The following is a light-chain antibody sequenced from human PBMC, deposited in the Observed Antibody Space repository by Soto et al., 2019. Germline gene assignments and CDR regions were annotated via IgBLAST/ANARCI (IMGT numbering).Light chain of an antibody. J-gene: IGLJ3*02. Sequence: QSALTQPPSVSGSPGQSVTISCTGTSSDVGTYNRVSWYQQPPGTAPKLIIYEVTSRPSGVPDRFSGSKSGNTASLTISGLQAGDEADYYCGSYTSISTLLFGGGTKLTVL. CDR2: EVT. CDR1: SSDVGTYNR. CDR3: GSYTSISTLL. V-gene: IGLV2-18*02.